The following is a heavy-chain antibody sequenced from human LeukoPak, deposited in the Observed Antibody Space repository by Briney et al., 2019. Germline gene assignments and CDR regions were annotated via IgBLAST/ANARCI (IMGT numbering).Heavy chain of an antibody. V-gene: IGHV3-48*03. CDR1: GFTFSSYE. D-gene: IGHD3-10*01. CDR2: ISSSGSTI. CDR3: ARELKLEWFDP. J-gene: IGHJ5*02. Sequence: GGSLRLSCAASGFTFSSYEMNWVRQAPGKGLEWVSYISSSGSTIYYADSVKGRFTISRDNAKNSLYLQMNSLRAEDTAVYYCARELKLEWFDPWGQGTLVTVSS.